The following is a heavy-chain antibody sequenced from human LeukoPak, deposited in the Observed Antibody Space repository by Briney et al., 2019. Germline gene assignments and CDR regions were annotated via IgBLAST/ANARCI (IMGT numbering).Heavy chain of an antibody. CDR2: IYYSGST. V-gene: IGHV4-39*07. J-gene: IGHJ6*03. D-gene: IGHD3-16*01. Sequence: SETLSLTCTVSGGSISSSSYYWSWIRQPPGKGLEWIGSIYYSGSTYYNPSLKSRVTISVDTSKNQFSLKLSSVTAADTAVYYCARVGGRVHYYYMDVWGKGTTVTVSS. CDR3: ARVGGRVHYYYMDV. CDR1: GGSISSSSYY.